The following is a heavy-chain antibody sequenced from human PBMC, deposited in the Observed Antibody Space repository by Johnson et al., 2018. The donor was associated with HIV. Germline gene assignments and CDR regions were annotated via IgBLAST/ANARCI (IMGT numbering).Heavy chain of an antibody. CDR3: AKVGGYSYGES. V-gene: IGHV3-NL1*01. D-gene: IGHD5-18*01. Sequence: QVQLVESGGGVVQPGRSLRLSCAASGFTFSNYGMHWVRQAPGKGLEWVAVISGSGGSTYYADSVKGRFTISRDNSKNTLYLQMNSLRAEDTAVYYCAKVGGYSYGESWGQGTMVTVSS. CDR1: GFTFSNYG. CDR2: ISGSGGST. J-gene: IGHJ3*01.